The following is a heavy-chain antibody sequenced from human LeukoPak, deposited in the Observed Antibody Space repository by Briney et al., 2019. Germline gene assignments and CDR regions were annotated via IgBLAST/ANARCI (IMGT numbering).Heavy chain of an antibody. Sequence: GGSLRLSCAASGFTFSSDDMNWVRQAPGKGLEWVSGISGNGYSTWYADSVKGRFTISRDNSKNTLSLQMNSLRAEDTAVYYCAKVNWCSASCADAWGQGTLVTVSS. CDR1: GFTFSSDD. V-gene: IGHV3-23*01. CDR3: AKVNWCSASCADA. CDR2: ISGNGYST. D-gene: IGHD2-2*01. J-gene: IGHJ4*02.